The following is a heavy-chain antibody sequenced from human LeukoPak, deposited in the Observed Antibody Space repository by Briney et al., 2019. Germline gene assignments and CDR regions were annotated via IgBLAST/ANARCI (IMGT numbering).Heavy chain of an antibody. D-gene: IGHD6-13*01. Sequence: LETLSLTCTVSGGSISSYYWSWIRQPPGKGLEWIGYIYYSGSTNYNPSLKSRVTIAVDTSKNQFSLKLSSVTAADTAVYYCARVGGGSSWYPGAPFSYWGQGTLVTVSP. J-gene: IGHJ4*02. CDR1: GGSISSYY. CDR2: IYYSGST. CDR3: ARVGGGSSWYPGAPFSY. V-gene: IGHV4-59*01.